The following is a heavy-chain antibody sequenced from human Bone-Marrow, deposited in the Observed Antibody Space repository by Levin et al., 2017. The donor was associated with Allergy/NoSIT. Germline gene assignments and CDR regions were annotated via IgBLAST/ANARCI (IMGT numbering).Heavy chain of an antibody. Sequence: GESLKISCVGNEFTFSDYAMSWVRQAPGKGLEWLSVISASGGSTYNTDSVKGRFTISRDNIKNMMYLQLNSLRAEDTAVYYCAKSSAYYYFYGMDVWGQGTTVTVSS. D-gene: IGHD1-7*01. CDR2: ISASGGST. V-gene: IGHV3-23*01. CDR1: EFTFSDYA. CDR3: AKSSAYYYFYGMDV. J-gene: IGHJ6*02.